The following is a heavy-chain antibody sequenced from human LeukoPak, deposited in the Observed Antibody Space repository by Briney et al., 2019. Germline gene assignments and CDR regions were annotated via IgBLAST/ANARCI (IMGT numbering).Heavy chain of an antibody. Sequence: PGGSLRLSCAASGFTFSSYSMNWVRRAPGKGLEWVSSISSSSSYIYYADSVKGRFTNSRDNAKNSLYLQMNSLRAEDTAVYYCASSSNYDYVWGSPDYWGQGTLVTVSS. CDR2: ISSSSSYI. CDR3: ASSSNYDYVWGSPDY. CDR1: GFTFSSYS. D-gene: IGHD3-16*01. V-gene: IGHV3-21*01. J-gene: IGHJ4*02.